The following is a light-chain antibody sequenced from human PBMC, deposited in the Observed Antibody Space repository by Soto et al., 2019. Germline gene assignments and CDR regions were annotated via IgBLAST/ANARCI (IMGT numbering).Light chain of an antibody. Sequence: DIQMTQSPSSLSASVGDRVTIPCRASHTISRSLNWYQQKPGTAPRLLIFAATSLQSGVPSRFSGSGSGTDFTLTISNIQPEDFATYFCQQSYTTPTFGQGTKVAIK. CDR2: AAT. V-gene: IGKV1-39*01. CDR1: HTISRS. J-gene: IGKJ1*01. CDR3: QQSYTTPT.